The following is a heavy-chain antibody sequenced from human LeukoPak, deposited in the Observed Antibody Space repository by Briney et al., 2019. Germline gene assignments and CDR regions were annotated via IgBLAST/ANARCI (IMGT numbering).Heavy chain of an antibody. CDR2: ISSSGSTI. V-gene: IGHV3-48*04. CDR3: AELGITVIGGV. CDR1: GFTFSSHG. D-gene: IGHD3-10*02. Sequence: GGSLRLSCAASGFTFSSHGMNWVRQAPGKGLEWVSYISSSGSTIYYADSVKGRFTISRDNAKNSLYLQMNSLRAEDTAVYYCAELGITVIGGVWGEGTTVTISS. J-gene: IGHJ6*04.